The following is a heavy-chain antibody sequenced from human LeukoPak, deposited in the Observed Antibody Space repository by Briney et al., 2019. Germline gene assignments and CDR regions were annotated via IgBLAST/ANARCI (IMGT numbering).Heavy chain of an antibody. V-gene: IGHV4-59*01. D-gene: IGHD3-22*01. Sequence: SETLSLTCTVSGASISSSYWSWIRQPPGKGLEWIGYIYYTGSTTYSPSLKSRITISVDTSKNQFSLKLSSVTAADTAVYYCARGANYYDSSAYCPLDYWGQGTLVTVSS. CDR3: ARGANYYDSSAYCPLDY. J-gene: IGHJ4*02. CDR2: IYYTGST. CDR1: GASISSSY.